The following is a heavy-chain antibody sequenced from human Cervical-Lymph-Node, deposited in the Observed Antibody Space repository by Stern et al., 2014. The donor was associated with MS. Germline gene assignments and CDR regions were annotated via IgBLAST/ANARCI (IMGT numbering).Heavy chain of an antibody. CDR1: GFVFRRYA. D-gene: IGHD1-26*01. Sequence: VHLVESGGGVVQPGRSLRLSCAASGFVFRRYALHWVRQAPGKGLEWVPLISYDGRDKYYTDSVKGRFTVSRDNSNNTVDLEMNSLRLEDTAVYYCAKGGSGSYVDWGQGSLVTVSS. V-gene: IGHV3-30*04. J-gene: IGHJ4*02. CDR2: ISYDGRDK. CDR3: AKGGSGSYVD.